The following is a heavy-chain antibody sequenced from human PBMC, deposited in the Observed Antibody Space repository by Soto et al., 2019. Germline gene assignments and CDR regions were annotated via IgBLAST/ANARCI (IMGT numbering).Heavy chain of an antibody. CDR1: GGSFSGYY. D-gene: IGHD3-3*01. Sequence: QVQLQQWGAGLLKPSETLSLTCAVYGGSFSGYYWSWIRQPPGKGLEWIGEINHSGSTNYHPSLESRVSISVATSTHQFSLKLSSVTAADTAVYYCARPRLIPLTIFGVVIRSGAFDIWGQGTMVTVSS. J-gene: IGHJ3*02. CDR2: INHSGST. V-gene: IGHV4-34*01. CDR3: ARPRLIPLTIFGVVIRSGAFDI.